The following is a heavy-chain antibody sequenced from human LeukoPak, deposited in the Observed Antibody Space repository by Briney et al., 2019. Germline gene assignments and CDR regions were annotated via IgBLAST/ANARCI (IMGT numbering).Heavy chain of an antibody. D-gene: IGHD6-19*01. CDR3: TRRVAVTGTPKAYFDY. J-gene: IGHJ4*02. CDR2: VYYSENT. Sequence: SETLSLTCSVSGGSISGYYWSWIRQPPGKELEWIGYVYYSENTKYNPSLESRVTISLDTSKNQFSLRLNSVTTADTAEYFCTRRVAVTGTPKAYFDYWGQGILVTVSS. V-gene: IGHV4-59*08. CDR1: GGSISGYY.